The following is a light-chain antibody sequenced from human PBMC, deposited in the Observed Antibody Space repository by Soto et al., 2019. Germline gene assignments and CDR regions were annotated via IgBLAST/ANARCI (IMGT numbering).Light chain of an antibody. CDR3: SSYTSSKPLV. CDR1: GSDVGGYIY. J-gene: IGLJ2*01. V-gene: IGLV2-14*01. CDR2: EVS. Sequence: QSALTQPASVSGSPGQSIAISCTGTGSDVGGYIYVSWYQLHPGKAPKLMIYEVSNRPSGVSNRFSGSKSGNTAPLTISGLQAEDEAYYYCSSYTSSKPLVFGGGTKLPVL.